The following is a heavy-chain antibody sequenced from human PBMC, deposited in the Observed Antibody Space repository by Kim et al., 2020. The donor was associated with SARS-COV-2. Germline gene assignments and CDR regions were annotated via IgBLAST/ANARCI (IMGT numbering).Heavy chain of an antibody. J-gene: IGHJ3*02. D-gene: IGHD2-2*02. CDR3: AREGQDIVVVPAAISHAFDI. CDR2: ISSSSSYI. Sequence: GGSLRLSCAASGFTFSSYSMNWVRQAPGKGLEWVSSISSSSSYIYYADSVKGRFTISRDNAKHSLYLQMNSLRAEDTAVYYCAREGQDIVVVPAAISHAFDIWGQGTMVTVSS. V-gene: IGHV3-21*01. CDR1: GFTFSSYS.